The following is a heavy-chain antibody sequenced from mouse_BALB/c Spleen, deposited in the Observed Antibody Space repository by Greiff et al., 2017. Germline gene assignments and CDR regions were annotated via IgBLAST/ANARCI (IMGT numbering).Heavy chain of an antibody. CDR3: VRGGYDLAWFAY. Sequence: GGGLVQPKGSLKLSCAASGFTFNTNAMNWVRQAPGKGLEWVARIRSKSNNYATYYADSVKDRFTISRDDSQSMLYLQMNNLKTEDTAMYYCVRGGYDLAWFAYWGQGTLVTVSA. D-gene: IGHD2-2*01. CDR2: IRSKSNNYAT. J-gene: IGHJ3*01. CDR1: GFTFNTNA. V-gene: IGHV10S3*01.